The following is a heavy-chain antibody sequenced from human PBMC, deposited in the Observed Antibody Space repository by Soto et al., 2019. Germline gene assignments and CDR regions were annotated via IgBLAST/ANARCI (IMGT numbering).Heavy chain of an antibody. CDR2: LSGSGGRT. J-gene: IGHJ3*02. CDR3: AKGGYYSLFDI. V-gene: IGHV3-23*01. Sequence: GGSLRLSCVASGFPFSSYAMSWVRQTPGKGLEWVSGLSGSGGRTYYADSVKGRFTISRDNSNNTLSLQMHILRVEDTAVYFFAKGGYYSLFDICVPRTVATDS. D-gene: IGHD3-16*01. CDR1: GFPFSSYA.